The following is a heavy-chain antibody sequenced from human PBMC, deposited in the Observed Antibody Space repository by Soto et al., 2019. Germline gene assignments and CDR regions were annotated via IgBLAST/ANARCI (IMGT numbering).Heavy chain of an antibody. V-gene: IGHV4-59*01. CDR2: VYYLGST. Sequence: LSLTCSVSGGSMSEYFWSWIRQSPERGLEWIGYVYYLGSTDYNPSLKSRVTISVDTSKRQFSLRLSSVTAADAAIYYCARDGYDGSGSPYPAYWGPGTQVTVSS. J-gene: IGHJ4*02. CDR1: GGSMSEYF. CDR3: ARDGYDGSGSPYPAY. D-gene: IGHD3-10*01.